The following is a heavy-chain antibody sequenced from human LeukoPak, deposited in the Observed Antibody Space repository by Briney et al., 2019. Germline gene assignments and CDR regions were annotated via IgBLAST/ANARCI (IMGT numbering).Heavy chain of an antibody. J-gene: IGHJ4*02. Sequence: GASVKVSCKASGGTFSSYAISWVRQAPGQGLEWMGGIIPIFGTANYAQKFQGRVTITADKSTSTAYMELSSLRSEDTAVYYCARDPTHYDFWSGYQPRPYYFDYWGQGTLVTVSS. CDR1: GGTFSSYA. CDR2: IIPIFGTA. V-gene: IGHV1-69*06. CDR3: ARDPTHYDFWSGYQPRPYYFDY. D-gene: IGHD3-3*01.